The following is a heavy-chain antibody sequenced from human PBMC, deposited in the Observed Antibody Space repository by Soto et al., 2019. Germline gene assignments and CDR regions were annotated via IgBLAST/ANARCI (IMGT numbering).Heavy chain of an antibody. Sequence: GESLKISCKGSGYSFTSYWIGWVRQMPGKGLEWMGIIYPGDSDTRYSPSFQGQVTISADKSISTAYLQWSSLKASDTAMYYCARHVKDEPVSNYYYCMDVWGQGTTVTVSS. CDR1: GYSFTSYW. CDR3: ARHVKDEPVSNYYYCMDV. CDR2: IYPGDSDT. V-gene: IGHV5-51*01. J-gene: IGHJ6*02.